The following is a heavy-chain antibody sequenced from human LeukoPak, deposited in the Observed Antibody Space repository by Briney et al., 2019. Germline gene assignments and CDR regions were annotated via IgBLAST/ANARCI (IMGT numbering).Heavy chain of an antibody. CDR2: ISSSSSYI. V-gene: IGHV3-21*01. Sequence: GGSLRLSCAASGFTFSSYSMNWVRQAPGKGLEWVSSISSSSSYIYYADSVKGRFTISRDNAKNSLYLQMNSLRAEDTAVYYCARDKEEMVRAPYAFDIWGQGTRVTVSS. CDR3: ARDKEEMVRAPYAFDI. CDR1: GFTFSSYS. J-gene: IGHJ3*02. D-gene: IGHD3-10*01.